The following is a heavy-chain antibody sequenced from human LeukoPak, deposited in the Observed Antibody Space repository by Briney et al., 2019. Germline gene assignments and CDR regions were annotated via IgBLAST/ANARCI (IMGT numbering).Heavy chain of an antibody. V-gene: IGHV3-11*01. CDR1: GFTFSDYY. Sequence: GGSLRLSCAASGFTFSDYYMSWIRQAPGNGLEWVSYISSSGSTICYADSVKGRFTISRDNGKNSLSLQMNSLRAEDTAVYYCARVEYIYGYGSWGQGTLVTVSS. CDR3: ARVEYIYGYGS. CDR2: ISSSGSTI. J-gene: IGHJ5*02. D-gene: IGHD5-18*01.